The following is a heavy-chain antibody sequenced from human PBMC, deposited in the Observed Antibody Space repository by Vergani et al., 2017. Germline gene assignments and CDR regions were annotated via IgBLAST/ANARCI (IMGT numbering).Heavy chain of an antibody. V-gene: IGHV4-59*01. CDR1: GGPISSYY. CDR2: IYYSGST. CDR3: ARGDWFDP. Sequence: QVQLQESGPGLVKPSETLSLPCTVPGGPISSYYWSWIRQPPGKGLEWIGYIYYSGSTNYNPSLKSRVTISVDTSKNQFSLKLSSVTAADTAVYYCARGDWFDPWGQGTLVTVSS. J-gene: IGHJ5*02.